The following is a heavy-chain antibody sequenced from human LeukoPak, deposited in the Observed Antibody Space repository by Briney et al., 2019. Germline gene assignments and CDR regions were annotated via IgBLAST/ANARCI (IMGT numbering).Heavy chain of an antibody. Sequence: GGSLRLSCAAPGSAFSTYGMHWVRQAPGKGLEWVAVISDDGSNKYYADSVKGRFTISRDNSKNTLYLQMNSLSAEDTAVYYCAKGLRGGNQRGYFDYWGQGTLSPSPQ. J-gene: IGHJ4*02. CDR2: ISDDGSNK. V-gene: IGHV3-30*18. CDR1: GSAFSTYG. CDR3: AKGLRGGNQRGYFDY. D-gene: IGHD4-23*01.